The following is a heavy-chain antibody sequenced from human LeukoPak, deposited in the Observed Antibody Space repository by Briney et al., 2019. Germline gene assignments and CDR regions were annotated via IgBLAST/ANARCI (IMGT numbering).Heavy chain of an antibody. D-gene: IGHD6-13*01. CDR1: GFTFRSYG. J-gene: IGHJ4*02. V-gene: IGHV3-33*01. CDR2: IWYDGSNK. CDR3: ASDGIAVDRGIGYFDY. Sequence: PGTSLRLSCAASGFTFRSYGMHWVRQAPGKGLEWVAVIWYDGSNKYYADSVKGRFTISRDNSENTLYLQMNSLRAEDTALYYCASDGIAVDRGIGYFDYWGQGTLVTVSS.